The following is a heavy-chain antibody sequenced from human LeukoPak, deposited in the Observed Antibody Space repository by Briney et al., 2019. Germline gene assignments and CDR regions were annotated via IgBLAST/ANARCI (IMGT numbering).Heavy chain of an antibody. J-gene: IGHJ4*02. CDR2: ISSSSSTI. CDR1: GFTFSNYA. V-gene: IGHV3-48*02. Sequence: GGSLRLSCAASGFTFSNYAMTWVRQAPGKGLEWVSYISSSSSTIYYADSVKGRFTISRDNAKNSLYLQMNSLRDEDTAVYYCADGINHTGWGQGTLVTVSS. CDR3: ADGINHTG. D-gene: IGHD3-10*01.